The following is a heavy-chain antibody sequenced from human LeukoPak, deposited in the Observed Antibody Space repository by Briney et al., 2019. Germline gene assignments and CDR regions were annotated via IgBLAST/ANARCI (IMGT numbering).Heavy chain of an antibody. Sequence: SVKVSCKAAGGTFSSYAISWVRQAPGQGLEWMGRIIPIFGTANYAQKFQGRVTITTDESTSTAYMELSSLRSEDTAVYYCARDPPSGWYPFDYWGQGTLATVSS. J-gene: IGHJ4*02. D-gene: IGHD6-19*01. CDR1: GGTFSSYA. CDR2: IIPIFGTA. CDR3: ARDPPSGWYPFDY. V-gene: IGHV1-69*05.